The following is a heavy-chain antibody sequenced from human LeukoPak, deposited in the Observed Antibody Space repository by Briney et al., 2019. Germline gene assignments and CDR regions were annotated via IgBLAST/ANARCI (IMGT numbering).Heavy chain of an antibody. V-gene: IGHV3-21*01. CDR2: ISSSSYI. Sequence: GGSLRLSCAASGFTFSSYSMNWVRQAPGKGLEWVSSISSSSYIYYADSVKGRFTISRDNSKNTLYLQMNSLRAEDTAVYYCAKGSGSYYSDYYYMDVWGKGTTVTISS. J-gene: IGHJ6*03. CDR1: GFTFSSYS. D-gene: IGHD3-10*01. CDR3: AKGSGSYYSDYYYMDV.